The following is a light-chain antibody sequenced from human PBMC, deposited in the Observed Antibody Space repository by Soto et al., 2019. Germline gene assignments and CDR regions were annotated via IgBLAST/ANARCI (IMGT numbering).Light chain of an antibody. Sequence: EIVLTQSPGTLSLSPGERATLSCRASQSVSNNYLAWYQQKPGQAPMLLIYGASNRATGIPDRFSGSGSGTDFTLTISRLEPEDFAVYYCQQYGSSGTFGQGTKVEI. J-gene: IGKJ1*01. CDR1: QSVSNNY. V-gene: IGKV3-20*01. CDR2: GAS. CDR3: QQYGSSGT.